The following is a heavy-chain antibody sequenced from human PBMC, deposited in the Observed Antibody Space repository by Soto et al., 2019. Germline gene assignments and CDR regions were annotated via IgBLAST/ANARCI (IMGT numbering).Heavy chain of an antibody. V-gene: IGHV2-5*02. CDR2: IYWDDDK. CDR3: ARRLRHSGNSWDSGAFDI. CDR1: GFSLSTSGVG. D-gene: IGHD1-1*01. Sequence: QITLQESAPVLVRPTETLMLTCTYSGFSLSTSGVGVGWVRQPPGKALEWLAVIYWDDDKRYMPSLQNRLTIPKDTSRNQVVLAMAHMLPMDTGTYYCARRLRHSGNSWDSGAFDIWGHGTVVAVS. J-gene: IGHJ3*02.